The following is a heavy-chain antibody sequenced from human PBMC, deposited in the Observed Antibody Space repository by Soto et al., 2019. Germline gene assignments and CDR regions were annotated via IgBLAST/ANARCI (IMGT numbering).Heavy chain of an antibody. CDR2: IYYSGST. Sequence: SETLSLTCTVSGGSISSSSYYWGWIRQPPGKGLEWIGSIYYSGSTYYNPSLKSRVTISVDTSKNQFSLKLSSVTAADTAVYYCAPSRVYCSSTSCYPLYYYYGMDVWGQGTTVTSP. CDR3: APSRVYCSSTSCYPLYYYYGMDV. D-gene: IGHD2-2*01. V-gene: IGHV4-39*01. CDR1: GGSISSSSYY. J-gene: IGHJ6*02.